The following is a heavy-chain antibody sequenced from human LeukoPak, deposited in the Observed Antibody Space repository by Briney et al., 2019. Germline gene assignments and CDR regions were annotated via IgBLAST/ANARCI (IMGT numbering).Heavy chain of an antibody. V-gene: IGHV4-39*01. Sequence: SETLSLTCTVSGGSISSSSYYWGWIRQPPGKGLEWIGSIYYSGSTYYNPSLKSRVTISVDTSKNQFSLKLSSVTAADTAVYYCARGRRGMVRGAAYWGQGTLVTVSS. CDR3: ARGRRGMVRGAAY. CDR1: GGSISSSSYY. D-gene: IGHD3-10*01. CDR2: IYYSGST. J-gene: IGHJ4*02.